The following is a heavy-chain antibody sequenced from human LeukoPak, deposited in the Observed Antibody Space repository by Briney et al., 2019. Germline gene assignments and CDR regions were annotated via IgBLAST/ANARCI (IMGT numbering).Heavy chain of an antibody. CDR2: IYYSGST. J-gene: IGHJ4*02. D-gene: IGHD4-17*01. CDR3: ARSATLRGRFDY. V-gene: IGHV4-39*07. CDR1: GGSISRSTYY. Sequence: SETLSLTCTVSGGSISRSTYYWGWIRQPPGKGLEWIGTIYYSGSTYYNPSLKSRVTISVDTSKNQFSLKLISVTAADTAVYYCARSATLRGRFDYWGQGTLVTVSS.